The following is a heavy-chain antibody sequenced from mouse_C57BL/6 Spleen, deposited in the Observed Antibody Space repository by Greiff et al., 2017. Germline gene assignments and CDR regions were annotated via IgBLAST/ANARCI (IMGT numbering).Heavy chain of an antibody. V-gene: IGHV14-4*01. CDR2: IDPGNGDT. J-gene: IGHJ4*01. D-gene: IGHD2-10*01. Sequence: EVKLMESGAELVRPGASVKLSCTASGFNIKDDYMHWVKQRPEQGLEWIGWIDPGNGDTEYASKFQGKATITEDTSSNTAYLQLSSLTSEDTAVYYCTAYYGDAMDYWGQGTSVTVSS. CDR3: TAYYGDAMDY. CDR1: GFNIKDDY.